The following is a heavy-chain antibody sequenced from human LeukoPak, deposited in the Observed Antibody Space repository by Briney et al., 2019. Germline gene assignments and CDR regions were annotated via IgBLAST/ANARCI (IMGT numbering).Heavy chain of an antibody. V-gene: IGHV3-48*01. CDR2: ISSSSSTI. Sequence: GGSLRLSCAASGFTVSSNYISWVRQAPGKGLEWVLYISSSSSTIYYADSVKGRFTISRDNSKNTLYLQMNSLRAEDTAVYYCAKSPPTVTPQEFDYWGQGTLVTVSS. J-gene: IGHJ4*02. CDR1: GFTVSSNY. CDR3: AKSPPTVTPQEFDY. D-gene: IGHD4-11*01.